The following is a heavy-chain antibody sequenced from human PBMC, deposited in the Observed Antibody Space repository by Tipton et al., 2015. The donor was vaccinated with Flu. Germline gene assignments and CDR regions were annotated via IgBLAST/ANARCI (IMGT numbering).Heavy chain of an antibody. D-gene: IGHD5-18*01. V-gene: IGHV4-38-2*02. CDR2: IHKTGII. J-gene: IGHJ4*02. Sequence: TLSLTCSVSGDPIGSDYYWGWIRQPPERGLEWIGNIHKTGIIYFNPSLTGRVSISADTSKNQFSLRLYSVTAADTAFYYCARVGGYDYGPLGYHFDRWGQGTLVTVSS. CDR1: GDPIGSDYY. CDR3: ARVGGYDYGPLGYHFDR.